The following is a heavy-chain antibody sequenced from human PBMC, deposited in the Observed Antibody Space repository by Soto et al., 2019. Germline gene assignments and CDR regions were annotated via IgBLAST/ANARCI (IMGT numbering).Heavy chain of an antibody. V-gene: IGHV3-23*01. CDR2: ISGSGSST. CDR3: AKAWGIDY. CDR1: GFTFSSYT. Sequence: EVQLLESGGGLVEPGGSRRLSCAASGFTFSSYTMSWVRQAPGKGLEWVSTISGSGSSTYSADSVKGRFTISRDNSKNTLYLRMNSLRVEDTGICYCAKAWGIDYWGQGTLVTVSS. D-gene: IGHD7-27*01. J-gene: IGHJ4*02.